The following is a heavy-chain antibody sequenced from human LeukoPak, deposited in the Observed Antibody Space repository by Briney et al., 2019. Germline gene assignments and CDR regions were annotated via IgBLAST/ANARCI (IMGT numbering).Heavy chain of an antibody. D-gene: IGHD2-15*01. CDR3: ARSAGSAFFDY. J-gene: IGHJ4*02. Sequence: ASVKVSCKASGYTFTGFYIHWVRQAPGQGLEWMGWIYSDSGDTNYAQKFQGCVTMTRDTSISTAYMELSRLTSDDTAVYYCARSAGSAFFDYWGQGTLVTVSS. CDR2: IYSDSGDT. V-gene: IGHV1-2*04. CDR1: GYTFTGFY.